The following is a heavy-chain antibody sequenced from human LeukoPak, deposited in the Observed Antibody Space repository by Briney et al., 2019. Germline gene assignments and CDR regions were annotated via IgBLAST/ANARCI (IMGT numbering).Heavy chain of an antibody. CDR2: ISVSGNT. D-gene: IGHD3-10*01. Sequence: GGSLRLSCAASGFTLSSYAMSWVRQGPGKGLEWVSAISVSGNTYHADSVKGRFTISRDNSKNTLYLQMNSLRAEDTAVYYCARVVAGSGSYLDYWGQGTLVTVSS. CDR3: ARVVAGSGSYLDY. J-gene: IGHJ4*02. V-gene: IGHV3-23*01. CDR1: GFTLSSYA.